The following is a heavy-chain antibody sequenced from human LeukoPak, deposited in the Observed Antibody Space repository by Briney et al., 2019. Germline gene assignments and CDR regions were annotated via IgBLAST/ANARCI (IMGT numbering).Heavy chain of an antibody. CDR1: GYRFSGYY. D-gene: IGHD1-1*01. CDR3: ARWNDPTQNYYHYGMDV. Sequence: AASVTLSCKASGYRFSGYYMYWVRQAPGQGLEWMGWINPNSGGSKYAQKFQGRVTMTRDTSISTAYMELNSLRSDDTAVYYCARWNDPTQNYYHYGMDVWGQGTTVTVSS. CDR2: INPNSGGS. J-gene: IGHJ6*02. V-gene: IGHV1-2*02.